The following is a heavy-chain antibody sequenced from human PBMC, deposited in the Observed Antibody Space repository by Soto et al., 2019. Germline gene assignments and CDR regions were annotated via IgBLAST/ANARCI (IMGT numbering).Heavy chain of an antibody. D-gene: IGHD3-22*01. CDR3: ARDVLMIVRRRAFDI. J-gene: IGHJ3*02. CDR1: GGSISSGGYY. Sequence: QVQLQESGPGLVKPSQTLSLTCTVSGGSISSGGYYWSWIRQHPGKGLEWIGYIYYSGSTNYNSSLKSRVTISVDRSKNQFSLKLSSVTAAATAVYYCARDVLMIVRRRAFDIWGQGTMVTVSS. V-gene: IGHV4-31*03. CDR2: IYYSGST.